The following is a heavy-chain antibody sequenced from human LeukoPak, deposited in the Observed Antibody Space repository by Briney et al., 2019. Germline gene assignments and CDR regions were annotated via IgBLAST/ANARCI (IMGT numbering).Heavy chain of an antibody. CDR2: ISGSGGST. CDR1: GFTFSSYG. CDR3: SNLMPSSSRDY. V-gene: IGHV3-23*01. D-gene: IGHD6-13*01. J-gene: IGHJ4*02. Sequence: GGSLRLSCAASGFTFSSYGMHWVRQAPGKGLEWVSAISGSGGSTYYADSVKGRFTISRDNSKNTLYLQMNSLRAEDTAVYYCSNLMPSSSRDYWGQGTLVTVSS.